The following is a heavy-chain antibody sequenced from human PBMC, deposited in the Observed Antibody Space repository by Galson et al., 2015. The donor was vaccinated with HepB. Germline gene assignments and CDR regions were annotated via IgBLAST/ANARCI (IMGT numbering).Heavy chain of an antibody. CDR1: GFTFSDYY. CDR3: TRDRVPNYYGSGSYWSAFDI. CDR2: ISSSSSYT. D-gene: IGHD3-10*01. Sequence: LRLSCAASGFTFSDYYMSWIRQAPGKGLEWVSYISSSSSYTNYAASVKGRFTISRDDSKSIAYLQMNSLKTEDTAVYYCTRDRVPNYYGSGSYWSAFDIWGQGTMVTVSS. J-gene: IGHJ3*02. V-gene: IGHV3-11*05.